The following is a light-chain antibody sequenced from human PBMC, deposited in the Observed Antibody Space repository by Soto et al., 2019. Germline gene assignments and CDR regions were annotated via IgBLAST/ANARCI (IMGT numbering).Light chain of an antibody. Sequence: DIQLTQSPSFLSASVGDRVTITYRASQDISSFLAWYQQKPGKAPNLLIYGASTLQSGVPSRFSGSGSGTEFTLTIISLQPEDFATYYCQQLNSYPHFGQGTRLEIK. CDR3: QQLNSYPH. V-gene: IGKV1-9*01. J-gene: IGKJ5*01. CDR1: QDISSF. CDR2: GAS.